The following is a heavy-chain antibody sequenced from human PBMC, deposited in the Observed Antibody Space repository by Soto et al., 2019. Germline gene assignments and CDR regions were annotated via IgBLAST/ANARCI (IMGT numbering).Heavy chain of an antibody. V-gene: IGHV3-53*01. CDR1: GSTVSNNY. J-gene: IGHJ4*02. D-gene: IGHD5-18*01. CDR3: AYSESGYSYGLRI. CDR2: IYSGGSS. Sequence: EVQLVESGGGLIQPGESLRLSCAASGSTVSNNYMSWVRQAPGKGLEWVSIIYSGGSSYYADSVKVRFTISRDNPKNTLYLQVNSLRAEDTAVYSCAYSESGYSYGLRIWGQGTLVTFSS.